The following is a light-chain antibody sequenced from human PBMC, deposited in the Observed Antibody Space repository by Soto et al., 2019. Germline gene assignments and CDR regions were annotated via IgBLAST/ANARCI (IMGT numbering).Light chain of an antibody. V-gene: IGKV3-20*01. CDR3: QQSYSTLPIT. CDR2: AAS. J-gene: IGKJ5*01. CDR1: QSVSTRS. Sequence: EIVLTQSPGTLSLSPGERATLSCRASQSVSTRSLAWYQHKPGQAPRLLIYAASSRATGSPDRFSGGGSGTDFALTISSLQPEDFATYYCQQSYSTLPITFGQGTRLEI.